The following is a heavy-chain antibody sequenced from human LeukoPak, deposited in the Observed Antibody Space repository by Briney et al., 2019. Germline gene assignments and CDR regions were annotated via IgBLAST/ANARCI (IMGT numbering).Heavy chain of an antibody. Sequence: PGRSLRLSCAASGFTFSSYAMHWVRQAPGKGLEWVAVISYDGSNKYYADSVKGRFTISRDDSKNTLYLQMNSLRAEDTAVYYCARRLTGTVPYYMDVWGKGTTVTVSS. CDR3: ARRLTGTVPYYMDV. V-gene: IGHV3-30-3*01. J-gene: IGHJ6*03. CDR2: ISYDGSNK. CDR1: GFTFSSYA. D-gene: IGHD1-1*01.